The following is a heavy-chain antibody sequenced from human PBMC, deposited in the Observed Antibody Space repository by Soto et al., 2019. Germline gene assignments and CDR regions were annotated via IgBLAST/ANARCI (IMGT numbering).Heavy chain of an antibody. V-gene: IGHV4-38-2*01. CDR1: GYSITNGYY. CDR3: AKVGSYGYVNYYYYGMDV. D-gene: IGHD5-18*01. Sequence: SETLSLTCAVSGYSITNGYYWGWIRQPPGMGLEWIGSIYHSGSTSYNPSLRSRVTISVVTSKNQFSLKLRSVTAADTAMYYCAKVGSYGYVNYYYYGMDVWGQGTTVTVSS. J-gene: IGHJ6*02. CDR2: IYHSGST.